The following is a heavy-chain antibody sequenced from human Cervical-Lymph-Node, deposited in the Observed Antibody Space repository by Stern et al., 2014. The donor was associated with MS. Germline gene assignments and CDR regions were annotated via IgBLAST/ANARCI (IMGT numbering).Heavy chain of an antibody. J-gene: IGHJ6*02. CDR1: GYTFTSYY. Sequence: VQLVESGAEVKKPGASVKVSCKASGYTFTSYYMHWVRQAPGQGLEWMGIINPSGGSTRYAQKFQGRVTMTRDTSTSTVYMELSSLRSEDTAVYYCARGTVTSSYYYYYGMDVWGQGTTVTVSS. CDR3: ARGTVTSSYYYYYGMDV. CDR2: INPSGGST. D-gene: IGHD4-17*01. V-gene: IGHV1-46*01.